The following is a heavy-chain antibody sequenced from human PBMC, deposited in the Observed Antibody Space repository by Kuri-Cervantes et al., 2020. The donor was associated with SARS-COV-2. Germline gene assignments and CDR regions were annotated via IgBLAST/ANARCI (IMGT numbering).Heavy chain of an antibody. V-gene: IGHV1-69*13. CDR3: AIGLEWLRTENYYYYYMDV. J-gene: IGHJ6*03. Sequence: SVKVSCKASGGTFSSYAISWVRQAPGQGLEWMGWIIPIFGTANYAQKFQGRVTITADESTSTAYMELSSLRSEDTAVYYCAIGLEWLRTENYYYYYMDVCGKGTTVTSSS. D-gene: IGHD3-3*01. CDR2: IIPIFGTA. CDR1: GGTFSSYA.